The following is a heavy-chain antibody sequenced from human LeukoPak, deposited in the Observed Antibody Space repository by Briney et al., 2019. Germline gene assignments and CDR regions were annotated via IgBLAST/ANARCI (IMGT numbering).Heavy chain of an antibody. CDR1: GFTLSSYN. Sequence: GVPLRLSCGASGFTLSSYNMNWLPQAPGKALEGVTYIIRSRCTISYTHSVKGRLPISRVNAQNSLSLQMTSLRADDTALYYCAREGVVVIATTRFTYYGMDVWGQGTTVTVSS. CDR2: IIRSRCTI. J-gene: IGHJ6*02. D-gene: IGHD2-15*01. CDR3: AREGVVVIATTRFTYYGMDV. V-gene: IGHV3-48*01.